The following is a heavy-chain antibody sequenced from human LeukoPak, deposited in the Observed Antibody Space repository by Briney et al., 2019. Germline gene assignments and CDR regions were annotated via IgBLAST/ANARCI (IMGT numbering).Heavy chain of an antibody. V-gene: IGHV4-34*01. Sequence: SETLSLTCAVCGGSFSGYYWSWIRQPPGKGLEWIGEINHSGSTNYNPSLKSRVTISVDTSKNQFSLKLSSVTAADTAVYYCARGSRPIYSGYDRVGFDYWGQGTLVTVSS. CDR2: INHSGST. D-gene: IGHD5-12*01. J-gene: IGHJ4*02. CDR1: GGSFSGYY. CDR3: ARGSRPIYSGYDRVGFDY.